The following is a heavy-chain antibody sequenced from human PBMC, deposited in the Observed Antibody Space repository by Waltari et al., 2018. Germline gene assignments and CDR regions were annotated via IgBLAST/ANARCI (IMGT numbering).Heavy chain of an antibody. V-gene: IGHV4-39*07. J-gene: IGHJ4*02. CDR3: AREGLNRSYYLFDQ. CDR1: GGSITNLDYY. Sequence: QLQLQESGPGLVKPSETLSPTCSVSGGSITNLDYYWAWIRQPPGKGPEWIGSIYYSGSTYYNPSLKSRVTLSVDTSKNQFSLMLNSVTAADTAVYFCAREGLNRSYYLFDQWGQGTLVTVSS. D-gene: IGHD3-10*01. CDR2: IYYSGST.